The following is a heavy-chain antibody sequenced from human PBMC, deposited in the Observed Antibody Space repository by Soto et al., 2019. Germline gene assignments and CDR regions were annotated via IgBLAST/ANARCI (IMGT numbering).Heavy chain of an antibody. CDR2: INPSGGSA. V-gene: IGHV1-46*01. D-gene: IGHD2-2*01. Sequence: QVQLVQSGAEVTRPGASVKVSCKASGYSFISHCIHWVRQAPGQGLEWMGFINPSGGSATLAQKFQGRVTMTRDTSTSTVYMELTILRSEDAAVYYCARDYLSSKLSLSYFHFWGQGTLVTVSS. CDR3: ARDYLSSKLSLSYFHF. J-gene: IGHJ4*02. CDR1: GYSFISHC.